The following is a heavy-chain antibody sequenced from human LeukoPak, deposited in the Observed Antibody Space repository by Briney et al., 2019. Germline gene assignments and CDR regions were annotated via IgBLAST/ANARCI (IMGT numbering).Heavy chain of an antibody. CDR1: GGSIGTYY. D-gene: IGHD3-10*01. CDR2: IYYSGST. Sequence: SETLSLTCTVSGGSIGTYYWSWIRQPPGKGLEWIGYIYYSGSTNYNPSLKSRVTISVDTSKNQFSLKLSSVTAADTAVYYCARVKSPYGSGSYYTRVNWFDPWGQGTLVTVSS. CDR3: ARVKSPYGSGSYYTRVNWFDP. V-gene: IGHV4-59*01. J-gene: IGHJ5*02.